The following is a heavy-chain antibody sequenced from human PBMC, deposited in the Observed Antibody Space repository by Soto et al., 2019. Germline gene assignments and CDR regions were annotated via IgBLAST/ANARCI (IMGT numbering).Heavy chain of an antibody. CDR1: GGTFSSYA. CDR2: VIPIFGTA. V-gene: IGHV1-69*01. J-gene: IGHJ4*02. CDR3: ARVRGGEYYYDSSGYYGER. Sequence: QVQLVQSGGEVKKPGSSVKVCCKSSGGTFSSYAIIWVRQAPGQVLEWTGGVIPIFGTANYAQKFQGRVTMNADESTSTAYMELSSLRSEDTAVYYCARVRGGEYYYDSSGYYGERWGQGNLVTVAS. D-gene: IGHD3-22*01.